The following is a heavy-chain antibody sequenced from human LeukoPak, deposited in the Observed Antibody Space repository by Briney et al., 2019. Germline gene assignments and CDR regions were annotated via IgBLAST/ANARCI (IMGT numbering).Heavy chain of an antibody. CDR3: ARDYHWNGSFDY. V-gene: IGHV1-18*01. D-gene: IGHD1-20*01. CDR2: ISAYNGNT. CDR1: GYTLTSYG. J-gene: IGHJ4*02. Sequence: ASVKVSCKASGYTLTSYGISWVRQAPGQGLEWMGWISAYNGNTNYAQKLQGRVTMTTDTSTSTAYMELRRLRSDDTAVCYCARDYHWNGSFDYWGQGTLVTVSS.